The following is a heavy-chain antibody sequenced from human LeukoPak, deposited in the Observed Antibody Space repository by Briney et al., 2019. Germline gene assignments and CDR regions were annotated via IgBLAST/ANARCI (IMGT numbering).Heavy chain of an antibody. CDR1: GFTFSNYG. J-gene: IGHJ4*02. V-gene: IGHV3-30*03. D-gene: IGHD3-22*01. Sequence: GRSLRLSCAASGFTFSNYGMHWVRQAPGKGLEWVAVISYDGSNKYYAESVKGRFTISRDNSKNTLYLQMNSLRAEDTAVYYCVRGMHYDSSGPPYWGQGTLVTVSS. CDR3: VRGMHYDSSGPPY. CDR2: ISYDGSNK.